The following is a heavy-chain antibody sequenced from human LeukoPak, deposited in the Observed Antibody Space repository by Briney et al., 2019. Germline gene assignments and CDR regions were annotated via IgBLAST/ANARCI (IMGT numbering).Heavy chain of an antibody. CDR2: IHHGGST. Sequence: SETLCLTCAASGVSISSSNWWCGGRQPAGEGVEGVGEIHHGGSTTKIPSLKSRVTMSVDTSKNQLSLKLSSVSAEDTAVYYCARVVKSKPYYYYYMDVWGKGTTVTVSS. V-gene: IGHV4-4*02. D-gene: IGHD3-22*01. CDR3: ARVVKSKPYYYYYMDV. CDR1: GVSISSSNW. J-gene: IGHJ6*03.